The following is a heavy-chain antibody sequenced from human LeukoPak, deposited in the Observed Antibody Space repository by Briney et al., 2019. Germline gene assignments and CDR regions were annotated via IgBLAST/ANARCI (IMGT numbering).Heavy chain of an antibody. D-gene: IGHD4-23*01. J-gene: IGHJ3*02. V-gene: IGHV4-31*03. Sequence: KPSETLFLTCTVSGGSISSGGYYWSWIRQHPGKGLEWIGYIYYSGSTYYNPSLKSRVTISVDTSKNQFSLKLSSVTAADTAVYYCARDCVEDSDYGGNFGSDAFDIWGQGTMVTVSS. CDR1: GGSISSGGYY. CDR3: ARDCVEDSDYGGNFGSDAFDI. CDR2: IYYSGST.